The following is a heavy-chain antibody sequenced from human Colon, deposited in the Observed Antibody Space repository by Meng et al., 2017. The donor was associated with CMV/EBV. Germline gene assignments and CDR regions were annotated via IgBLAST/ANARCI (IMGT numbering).Heavy chain of an antibody. V-gene: IGHV4-4*02. CDR2: MLHTGTT. Sequence: LSCPVAGASCSSGHWWSWVRQSPGQGLEWIGEMLHTGTTTYNPSLRGRVTFSLDDSKNEFSLKLSSVTAADTAVYYCARNGYYSLESWSQGTLVTVSS. D-gene: IGHD3-22*01. CDR3: ARNGYYSLES. CDR1: GASCSSGHW. J-gene: IGHJ4*02.